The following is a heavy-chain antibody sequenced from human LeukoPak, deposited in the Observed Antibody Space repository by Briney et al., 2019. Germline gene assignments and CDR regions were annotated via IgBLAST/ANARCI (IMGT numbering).Heavy chain of an antibody. J-gene: IGHJ4*02. CDR3: AKDRDIVLMVYACFDY. V-gene: IGHV3-23*01. CDR1: GFTFSSYA. Sequence: PGGSLRLSCAASGFTFSSYAMSWVRQAPGKGLEWVSAISGSGGSTYYADSVKGRFTISRDNSKNTLYLQTNSLRAEDTAVYYCAKDRDIVLMVYACFDYWGQGTLVTVSS. CDR2: ISGSGGST. D-gene: IGHD2-8*01.